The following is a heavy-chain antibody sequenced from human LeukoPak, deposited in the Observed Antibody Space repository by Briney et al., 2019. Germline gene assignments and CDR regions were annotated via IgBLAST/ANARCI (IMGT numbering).Heavy chain of an antibody. V-gene: IGHV4-39*01. CDR3: ASQDYSSGWYYFDY. CDR1: GGSISSSSYY. CDR2: IYYSGST. Sequence: SETLSLTCTVSGGSISSSSYYWGWIRQPPGKGLEWIGSIYYSGSTYYNPSLKSRVTMPVDTSKNQFSLKLNSVTAADTAVYYCASQDYSSGWYYFDYWGQGTLITVSS. J-gene: IGHJ4*02. D-gene: IGHD6-19*01.